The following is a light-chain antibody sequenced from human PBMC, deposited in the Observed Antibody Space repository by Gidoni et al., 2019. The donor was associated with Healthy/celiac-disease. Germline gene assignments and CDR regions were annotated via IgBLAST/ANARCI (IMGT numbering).Light chain of an antibody. Sequence: SYELTQPLSVSVDLGQTARITCGGNNIGSKNVHGYQQKPGQAPVLVIYRDSNRPSGIPERFSGSNSGNTATLTLSRAQAGDEADYYCQVWDSSTVVFGGGPKLTVL. CDR1: NIGSKN. CDR3: QVWDSSTVV. J-gene: IGLJ2*01. V-gene: IGLV3-9*01. CDR2: RDS.